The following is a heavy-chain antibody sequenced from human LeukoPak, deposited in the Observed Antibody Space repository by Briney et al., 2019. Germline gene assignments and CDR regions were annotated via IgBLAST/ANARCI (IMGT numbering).Heavy chain of an antibody. CDR3: ARDISWFDP. CDR1: GGSISSFS. J-gene: IGHJ5*02. D-gene: IGHD3-3*02. CDR2: ISSSGST. V-gene: IGHV4-4*07. Sequence: PSETLSLTCTVSGGSISSFSWSWIRQPAGKGLEWIGRISSSGSTNYNPSLKSRVTVSVDKSKNQFSLKLTSVTAADTAVYYCARDISWFDPWGLGTLVTVSS.